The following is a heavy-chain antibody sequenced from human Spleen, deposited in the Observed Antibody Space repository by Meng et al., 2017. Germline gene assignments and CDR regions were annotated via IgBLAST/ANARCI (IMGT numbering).Heavy chain of an antibody. V-gene: IGHV4-34*01. CDR3: ARWDRSGSYQVY. J-gene: IGHJ4*02. D-gene: IGHD1-26*01. CDR1: GGSFSGYY. Sequence: QVQLQQWGAGLLKPSETLSLTCAVYGGSFSGYYWSWIRQPTGKGLEWIGEINDSGLTNYYPSLKSRVTISVDTSKNQFSLKLSSVTAADTAVYYCARWDRSGSYQVYWGQGTLVTVSS. CDR2: INDSGLT.